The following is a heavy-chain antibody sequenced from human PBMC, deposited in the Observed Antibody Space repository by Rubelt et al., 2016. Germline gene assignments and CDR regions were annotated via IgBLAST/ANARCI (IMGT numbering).Heavy chain of an antibody. Sequence: QLQLQESGPGLVKPSETLSLTCTVSGGSISSGGYYWSWIRQHPGKGLEWIGSIYYSGSTYYNPSLKNQFSLKLSSVTAADTAVYYCASHSGDLIVGATLDHPQYFDYWGQGTLVTVSS. CDR1: GGSISSGGYY. CDR2: IYYSGST. V-gene: IGHV4-39*07. CDR3: ASHSGDLIVGATLDHPQYFDY. J-gene: IGHJ4*02. D-gene: IGHD1-26*01.